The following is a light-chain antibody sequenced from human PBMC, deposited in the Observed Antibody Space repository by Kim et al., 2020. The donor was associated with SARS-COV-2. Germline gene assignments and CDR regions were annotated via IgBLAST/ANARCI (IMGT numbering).Light chain of an antibody. CDR2: DAS. Sequence: LCPGERPTLSCMASQSVSSYLAWYQQNPGQAPRLLIYDASNMATGIPARFSGSGSGTDFTLTISSLEPEDFAVYYCQQRSNWPPYTFGQGTKLEI. CDR3: QQRSNWPPYT. V-gene: IGKV3-11*01. J-gene: IGKJ2*01. CDR1: QSVSSY.